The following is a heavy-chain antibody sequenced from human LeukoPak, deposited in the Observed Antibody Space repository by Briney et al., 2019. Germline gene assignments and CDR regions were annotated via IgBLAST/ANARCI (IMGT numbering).Heavy chain of an antibody. D-gene: IGHD4-11*01. CDR3: ARVAYSNYGYFDL. CDR2: INPNSGGT. V-gene: IGHV1-2*02. Sequence: ASVKVSCKASGYTFTGYYMHWVRQAPGQGLEWMGWINPNSGGTNYAQKFQGRVTMTRDTSISTAYMELSRLRSDDTAMYYCARVAYSNYGYFDLWGRGTLVTVSS. J-gene: IGHJ2*01. CDR1: GYTFTGYY.